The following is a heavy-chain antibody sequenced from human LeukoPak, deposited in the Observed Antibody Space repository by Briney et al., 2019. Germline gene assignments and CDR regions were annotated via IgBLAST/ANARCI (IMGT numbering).Heavy chain of an antibody. CDR2: INHGGTA. CDR1: GGSFSDYY. CDR3: ARARGRAGARFDY. J-gene: IGHJ4*02. Sequence: PSETLSLTCAVYGGSFSDYYWSWIRQPPGEGLEWIGEINHGGTANYNPSLKSRVTISVDTSKNQFSLKLNSVTAADTAVYYCARARGRAGARFDYWGQGTLVTVSS. V-gene: IGHV4-34*01. D-gene: IGHD1-26*01.